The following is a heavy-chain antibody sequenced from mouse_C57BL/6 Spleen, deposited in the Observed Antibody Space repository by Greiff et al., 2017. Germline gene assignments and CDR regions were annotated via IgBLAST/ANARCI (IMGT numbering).Heavy chain of an antibody. CDR1: GYTFTSYW. J-gene: IGHJ3*01. V-gene: IGHV1-61*01. Sequence: QVHVKQPGAELVRPGSSVKLSCKASGYTFTSYWMDWVKQRPGQGLEWIGNIYPSDSETHYNQKFKDKATLTVDKSSSTAYMQLSSLTSEDSAVYYCARVYYYGSSYGWFAYWGQGTLVTVSA. CDR2: IYPSDSET. CDR3: ARVYYYGSSYGWFAY. D-gene: IGHD1-1*01.